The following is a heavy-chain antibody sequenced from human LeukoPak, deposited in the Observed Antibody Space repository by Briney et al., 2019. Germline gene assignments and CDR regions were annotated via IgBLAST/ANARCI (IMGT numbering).Heavy chain of an antibody. CDR2: ISSSSSYI. Sequence: TGGSLRLSCAASGFTFSSYSMNWVRQAPGKGLEWVSSISSSSSYIYYADSVKGRFTISRDNAKNSLYLQMNSLRAEDTAVYYCARISWVWEILPSYYFDYWGQGTLVTVSS. J-gene: IGHJ4*02. D-gene: IGHD1-26*01. CDR1: GFTFSSYS. V-gene: IGHV3-21*01. CDR3: ARISWVWEILPSYYFDY.